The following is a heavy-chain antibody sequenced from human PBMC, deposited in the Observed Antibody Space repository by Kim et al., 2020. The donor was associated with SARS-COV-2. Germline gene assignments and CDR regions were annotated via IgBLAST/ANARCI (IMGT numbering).Heavy chain of an antibody. V-gene: IGHV3-74*01. D-gene: IGHD2-21*01. CDR3: ARDPPGGRLDFDY. CDR1: GFTFSSYW. J-gene: IGHJ4*02. CDR2: ISNDGSET. Sequence: GGSLRLSCTASGFTFSSYWMHWVRQVPGKGLVWVSGISNDGSETTYADSVKGRITVSRDNAKDTVYLQINSLTAEDTAVYYCARDPPGGRLDFDYWGQGTLVTVSS.